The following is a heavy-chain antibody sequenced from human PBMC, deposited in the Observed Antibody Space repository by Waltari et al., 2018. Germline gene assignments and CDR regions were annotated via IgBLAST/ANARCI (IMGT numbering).Heavy chain of an antibody. J-gene: IGHJ5*02. CDR1: GSPFSTHW. Sequence: EVQVVEYGGGLVQPGGSLRIPCVPSGSPFSTHWMHWVRQVSGKGLECVSRITTDETNTAYADAVKGRFTVSRDNAKNTVYLQMTSVRAEDTGMYYCARDRGTATPLDPWGQGTVVTVSS. V-gene: IGHV3-74*03. CDR2: ITTDETNT. D-gene: IGHD3-10*01. CDR3: ARDRGTATPLDP.